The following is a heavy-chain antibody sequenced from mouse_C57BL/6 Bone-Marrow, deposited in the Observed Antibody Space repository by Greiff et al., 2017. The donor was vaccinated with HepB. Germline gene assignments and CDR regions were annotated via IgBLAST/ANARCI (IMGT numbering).Heavy chain of an antibody. CDR1: GYTFPSYG. Sequence: VQLQQSGAELARPGASVKLSCKASGYTFPSYGISWVKQRTGQGLEWIGEIYPRSGNTYYNEKFKGKATLTADKSSSTAYMELRSLTSEDSAVYFCARSRGVYYGNYGVYAMDYWGQGTSVTVSS. CDR2: IYPRSGNT. J-gene: IGHJ4*01. V-gene: IGHV1-81*01. CDR3: ARSRGVYYGNYGVYAMDY. D-gene: IGHD2-1*01.